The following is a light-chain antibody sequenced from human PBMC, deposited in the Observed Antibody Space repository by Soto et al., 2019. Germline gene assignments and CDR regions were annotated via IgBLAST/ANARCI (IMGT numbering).Light chain of an antibody. V-gene: IGKV3-20*01. CDR2: GAS. CDR1: QSISSKY. J-gene: IGKJ1*01. CDR3: QQFGSWT. Sequence: EIVLTQSLGTLSLSPGERATLSCRASQSISSKYLAWYQQKPGQAPRLLIYGASSRATGIPDRFSGSGSGTDFTLTISRLEPEDSAIYYCQQFGSWTFGQGTKVEIK.